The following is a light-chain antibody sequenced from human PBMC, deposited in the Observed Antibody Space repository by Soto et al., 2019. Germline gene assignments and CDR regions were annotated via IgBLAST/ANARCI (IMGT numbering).Light chain of an antibody. CDR1: QSVSSSY. CDR3: QQRSNWPLT. J-gene: IGKJ1*01. V-gene: IGKV3D-20*02. Sequence: EIVISQSPSTLSVSPGERATLSCRASQSVSSSYLAWYQQKPGQAPRLLIYGASSRATGIPDRFSGSGSGTDFTLTISSLEPEDFAVYYCQQRSNWPLTFGQGTKVDIK. CDR2: GAS.